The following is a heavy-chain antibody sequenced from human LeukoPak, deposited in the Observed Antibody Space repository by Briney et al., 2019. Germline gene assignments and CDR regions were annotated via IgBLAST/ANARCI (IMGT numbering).Heavy chain of an antibody. V-gene: IGHV1-69*06. D-gene: IGHD2-2*01. CDR1: GGTFSSYA. CDR3: ARTSTDYIVVVAAAIDRTYGMDV. J-gene: IGHJ6*04. CDR2: IIPIFGTA. Sequence: ASVKVSCTASGGTFSSYAISWVRQAPGQGLEWMGGIIPIFGTANYAQKFQGRVTITADKSTSTAYMELSSLRSEDTAVYYCARTSTDYIVVVAAAIDRTYGMDVWGKGTTVTVSS.